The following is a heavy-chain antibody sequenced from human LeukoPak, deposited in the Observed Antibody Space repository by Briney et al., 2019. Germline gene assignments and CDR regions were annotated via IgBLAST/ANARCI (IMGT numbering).Heavy chain of an antibody. CDR1: GYTFTDYY. CDR3: ARDPRLSSGYSTGILWYFDL. J-gene: IGHJ2*01. D-gene: IGHD3-22*01. Sequence: WASVKVSCKASGYTFTDYYMHWVRQARGQGLEWMGIINPNGGSTSYAQKFQGRVTMTRDTSTSTVYMELSSLRSEDTAVYYCARDPRLSSGYSTGILWYFDLWGRGTLVTVSS. V-gene: IGHV1-46*01. CDR2: INPNGGST.